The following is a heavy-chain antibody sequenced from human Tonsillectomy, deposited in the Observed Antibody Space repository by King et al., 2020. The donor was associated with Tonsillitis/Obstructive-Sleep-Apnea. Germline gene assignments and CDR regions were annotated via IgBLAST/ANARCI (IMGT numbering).Heavy chain of an antibody. CDR2: IYYSGST. J-gene: IGHJ6*03. Sequence: QLQESGPGLVKPSETLSLTCTVSGGSISSSSYYWGWIRQPPGKGLEWIGSIYYSGSTYYNPSLKSRVTISVDTSKNQFSLKLSSVTAADTAVYYCARCYYYYYYMDVSGEGTTVTVSS. CDR3: ARCYYYYYYMDV. V-gene: IGHV4-39*01. CDR1: GGSISSSSYY.